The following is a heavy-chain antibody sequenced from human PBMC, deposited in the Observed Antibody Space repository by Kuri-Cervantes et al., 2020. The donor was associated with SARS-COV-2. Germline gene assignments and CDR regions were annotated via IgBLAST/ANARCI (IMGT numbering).Heavy chain of an antibody. Sequence: ETLSLTCAASGFTFSIYAVHWVRQAPGKGLEYVSAISSNGGSTYYANSVKGRFTISRDNSKNTMYLQMGSLRAEDMAVYYCAIDGEYSGYGDFDLWGRGTRVTVSS. V-gene: IGHV3-64*01. CDR1: GFTFSIYA. D-gene: IGHD5-12*01. J-gene: IGHJ2*01. CDR3: AIDGEYSGYGDFDL. CDR2: ISSNGGST.